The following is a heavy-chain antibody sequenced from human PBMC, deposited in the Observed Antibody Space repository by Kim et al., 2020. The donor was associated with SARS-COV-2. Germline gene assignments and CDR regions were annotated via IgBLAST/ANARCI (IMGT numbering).Heavy chain of an antibody. CDR3: AIILDTAMAYFDY. CDR1: GYTFTSYA. CDR2: INAGNGNT. D-gene: IGHD5-18*01. V-gene: IGHV1-3*01. Sequence: ASVKVSCKASGYTFTSYAMHWVRQAPGQRLEWMGWINAGNGNTKYSQKFQGRVTITRDTSASTAYMELSSLRSEDTAVYYCAIILDTAMAYFDYWGQGTLVTVSS. J-gene: IGHJ4*02.